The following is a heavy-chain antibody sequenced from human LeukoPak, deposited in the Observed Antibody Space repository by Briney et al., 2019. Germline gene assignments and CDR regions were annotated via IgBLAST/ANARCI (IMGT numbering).Heavy chain of an antibody. CDR3: ARGGSYSFDY. Sequence: SQTLSLTCAISGDSVSSNNAAWNWIRQSPSRGLEWLGSTYYRSQWYNDYAASVISRITINPDTSRNQFSLQLNSVTPEDTALYYCARGGSYSFDYWGQETLVTVSS. V-gene: IGHV6-1*01. CDR1: GDSVSSNNAA. CDR2: TYYRSQWYN. D-gene: IGHD1-26*01. J-gene: IGHJ4*02.